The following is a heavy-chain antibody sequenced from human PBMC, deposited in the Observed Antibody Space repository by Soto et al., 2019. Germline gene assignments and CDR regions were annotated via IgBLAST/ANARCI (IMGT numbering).Heavy chain of an antibody. D-gene: IGHD6-19*01. CDR3: ARDVVAVAAFDI. CDR2: INHSGST. CDR1: GGSCSGYY. V-gene: IGHV4-34*01. J-gene: IGHJ3*02. Sequence: RSEALSVMCAVYGGSCSGYYWSWIRQPPGKGLEWIGEINHSGSTNYNPSLKSRVTISVDTSKNQFSLKLSSVTAADTAVYYCARDVVAVAAFDIWGQGTMVTVS.